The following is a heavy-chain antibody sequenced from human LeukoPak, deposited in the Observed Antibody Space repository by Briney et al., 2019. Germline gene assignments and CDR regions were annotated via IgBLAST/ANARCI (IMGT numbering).Heavy chain of an antibody. D-gene: IGHD4-17*01. Sequence: SETLSLTCTVSGHPLTSGSRYWSWIRQPAGKGLEWIGHFYSSTRTTYNPSLESRVTISGDTAKNQFSLTLDSVTAADTAVYSAIRIMSELDYGDYAYYYHMDVWGKGTTVTVSS. V-gene: IGHV4-61*09. CDR3: IRIMSELDYGDYAYYYHMDV. CDR1: GHPLTSGSRY. J-gene: IGHJ6*04. CDR2: FYSSTRT.